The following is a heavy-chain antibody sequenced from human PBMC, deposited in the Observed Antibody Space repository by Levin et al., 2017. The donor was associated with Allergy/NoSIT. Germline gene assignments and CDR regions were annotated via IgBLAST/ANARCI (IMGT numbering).Heavy chain of an antibody. CDR2: ISTHNGNT. CDR3: ARFVVTPVTYFYMDV. V-gene: IGHV1-18*01. D-gene: IGHD2-2*01. CDR1: GYTFKNYG. J-gene: IGHJ6*03. Sequence: ASVKVSCKASGYTFKNYGISWVRQAPGQGLEWMGWISTHNGNTNYAQSFQGRVTMTTDTSTSTADMELRSLISDDTAVYYCARFVVTPVTYFYMDVWGKGTTVTVSS.